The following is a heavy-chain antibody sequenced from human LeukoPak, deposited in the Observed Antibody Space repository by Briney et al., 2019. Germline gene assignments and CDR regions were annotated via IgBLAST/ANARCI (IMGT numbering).Heavy chain of an antibody. CDR1: GFTVSSNS. Sequence: GGSLRLSCTVSGFTVSSNSMSWVRQAPGKGLEWVSFIYSDNTHYSDSVKGRFTISRDNSKNTLYLQMNSLRAEDTAVYYCATTGYSSRNYWGQGTLVTVSS. V-gene: IGHV3-53*01. CDR3: ATTGYSSRNY. CDR2: IYSDNT. J-gene: IGHJ4*02. D-gene: IGHD6-13*01.